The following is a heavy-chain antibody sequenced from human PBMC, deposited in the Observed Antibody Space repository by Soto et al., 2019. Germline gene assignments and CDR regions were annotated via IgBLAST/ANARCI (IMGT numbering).Heavy chain of an antibody. Sequence: EVQLLESGGGLVQPGGSLRLSCAASGFTFSSYAMSWVRQAPGKGLEWVSAISGSGGSTYYADSVKGRFTITRDNSKNTLDLQLNSLRAEDTAVYYCAKDRSGRRGDWFDPWGQGTLVTVSS. CDR3: AKDRSGRRGDWFDP. CDR1: GFTFSSYA. V-gene: IGHV3-23*01. D-gene: IGHD6-19*01. CDR2: ISGSGGST. J-gene: IGHJ5*02.